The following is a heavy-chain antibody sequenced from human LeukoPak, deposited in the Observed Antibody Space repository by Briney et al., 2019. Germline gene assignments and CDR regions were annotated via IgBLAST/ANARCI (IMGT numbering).Heavy chain of an antibody. CDR1: GYSISSGYY. CDR2: IYHSGST. J-gene: IGHJ4*02. D-gene: IGHD5-24*01. V-gene: IGHV4-38-2*02. CDR3: ARVEDGYNDY. Sequence: PSETLSLTCTVSGYSISSGYYWGWIRQPPGKGLEWIGSIYHSGSTYYNPSLKSRVTISVDTSKNQFSLKLNSVTAEDTAVYYCARVEDGYNDYWGQGTLVTVSS.